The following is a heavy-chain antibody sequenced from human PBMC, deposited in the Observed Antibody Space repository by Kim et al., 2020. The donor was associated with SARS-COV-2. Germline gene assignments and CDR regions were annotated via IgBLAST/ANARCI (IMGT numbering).Heavy chain of an antibody. CDR3: ARAFVSSFGFVVVTANNWFDP. V-gene: IGHV4-39*07. D-gene: IGHD2-21*02. Sequence: SETLSLTCTVSGGSISSSSYYWGWIRQPPGKGLEWIGSIYYSGSTYYNPSLKSRVTISVDTSKNQFSLKLSSVTAADTAVYYCARAFVSSFGFVVVTANNWFDPWGQGTLVTVSS. CDR2: IYYSGST. J-gene: IGHJ5*02. CDR1: GGSISSSSYY.